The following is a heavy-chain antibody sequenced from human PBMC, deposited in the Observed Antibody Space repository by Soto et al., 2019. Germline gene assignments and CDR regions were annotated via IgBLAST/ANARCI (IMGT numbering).Heavy chain of an antibody. CDR2: IYYSGST. J-gene: IGHJ6*02. CDR1: CGSISSGDYY. V-gene: IGHV4-30-4*01. D-gene: IGHD3-3*01. CDR3: ARDNILGILYGGMDV. Sequence: SETLSLTCTVSCGSISSGDYYWSWIRQPPGKGLEWIGYIYYSGSTYYNPSLKSRVTISVDTSKSQFSLKLSSVTAADTAVYYCARDNILGILYGGMDVWGQGTTVTVSS.